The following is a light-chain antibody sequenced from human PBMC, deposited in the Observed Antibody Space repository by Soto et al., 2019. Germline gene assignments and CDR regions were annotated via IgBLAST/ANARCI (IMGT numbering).Light chain of an antibody. CDR2: LGS. V-gene: IGKV2-28*01. CDR1: QNLLYSNGYYY. J-gene: IGKJ1*01. CDR3: MQGLQIPKT. Sequence: DIVMTQSPLSLPVTPGEPASISCRSSQNLLYSNGYYYLDWYLQKPGQSPQLLIYLGSNRASGVTERFSGSGLGTDFTLKISRVEAEDVGVYYCMQGLQIPKTFGQGTKVEIK.